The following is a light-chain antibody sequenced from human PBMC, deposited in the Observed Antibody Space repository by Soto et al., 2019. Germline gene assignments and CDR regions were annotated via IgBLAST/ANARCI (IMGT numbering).Light chain of an antibody. J-gene: IGLJ1*01. V-gene: IGLV2-14*01. CDR2: DVT. CDR3: SSYTSSSTYV. Sequence: QSVLTQPASVSGSPGQSVTISCTGTSIDVGGYDYVSWYQHHPGKAPKLVIYDVTYRPSGVSDRFSGSKSANTASLTISGLQAEDEADYYCSSYTSSSTYVFXTGTKVTVL. CDR1: SIDVGGYDY.